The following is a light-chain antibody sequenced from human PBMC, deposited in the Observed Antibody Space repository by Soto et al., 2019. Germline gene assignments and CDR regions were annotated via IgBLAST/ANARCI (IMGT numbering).Light chain of an antibody. CDR1: ITDIGAYNY. Sequence: QSALTQPASVSGSPGQSITISCTGTITDIGAYNYVSWYQQHPGKAPKLMIYEVSNRPSGVSDRFSGSKSGNTASLTISGLQADDEGDYYCSSFRSGTTLFGTGTKVTVL. CDR3: SSFRSGTTL. V-gene: IGLV2-14*01. J-gene: IGLJ1*01. CDR2: EVS.